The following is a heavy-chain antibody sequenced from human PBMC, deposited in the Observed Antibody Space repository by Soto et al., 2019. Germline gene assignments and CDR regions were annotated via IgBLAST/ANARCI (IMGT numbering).Heavy chain of an antibody. CDR1: GGTFSRYA. D-gene: IGHD6-19*01. CDR3: AQTLGLAVSGPGRFDL. CDR2: IIPFFGTP. Sequence: QVQLVQSGAEVKKPGSSVKVSCKASGGTFSRYAISWVRQAPGQGLEWMGGIIPFFGTPNYAQRFQGRVTSTADESTTTAYMELRSLRSEDTAVYDCAQTLGLAVSGPGRFDLWGRGTLVTVTS. J-gene: IGHJ2*01. V-gene: IGHV1-69*12.